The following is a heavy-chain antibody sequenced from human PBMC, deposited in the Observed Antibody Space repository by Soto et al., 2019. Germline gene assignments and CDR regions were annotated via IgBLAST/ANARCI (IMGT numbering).Heavy chain of an antibody. CDR3: AKVTKRAAAGRYEYYKYGMDV. V-gene: IGHV3-23*01. CDR1: GFAFSTYA. Sequence: GGSLRLSCAASGFAFSTYAMTWVRQAPGKGLEWVSVISGSGGSSYYAASVKGRFTISRDNSKNTLFLQMNGLRAEDTAVYYCAKVTKRAAAGRYEYYKYGMDVWGQGTTVTVSS. J-gene: IGHJ6*02. D-gene: IGHD6-13*01. CDR2: ISGSGGSS.